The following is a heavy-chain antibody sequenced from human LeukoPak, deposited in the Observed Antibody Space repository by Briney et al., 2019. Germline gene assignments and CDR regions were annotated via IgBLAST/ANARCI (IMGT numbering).Heavy chain of an antibody. CDR2: FFHSGST. Sequence: SETLSLTCAVSGGSISSSYWWSWVRQPPGKGLEWIGEFFHSGSTNYNPSLKSRVTISVDTSKNQFSLKLSSVTAADTAVYYCARAHGYYFDYWGQGTLVTVSS. J-gene: IGHJ4*02. CDR3: ARAHGYYFDY. V-gene: IGHV4-4*02. CDR1: GGSISSSYW.